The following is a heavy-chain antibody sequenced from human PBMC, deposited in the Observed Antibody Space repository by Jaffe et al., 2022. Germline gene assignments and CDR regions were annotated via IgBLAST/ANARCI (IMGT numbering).Heavy chain of an antibody. CDR1: GFIFDDYA. J-gene: IGHJ3*02. CDR2: ISWNCGSI. D-gene: IGHD6-19*01. Sequence: EVQLVESGGGVVQPGRSLRLACAASGFIFDDYAMHWVRQAPGKGLEWVSGISWNCGSIGYADSVKGRFTISRDNAKNSLYLQMNSLRAEDTALYYCAKDRSSGWHGGHGAFDIWGQGTMVTVSS. CDR3: AKDRSSGWHGGHGAFDI. V-gene: IGHV3-9*01.